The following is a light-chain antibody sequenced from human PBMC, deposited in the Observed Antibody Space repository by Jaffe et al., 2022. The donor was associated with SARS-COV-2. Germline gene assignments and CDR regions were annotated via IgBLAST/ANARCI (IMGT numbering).Light chain of an antibody. Sequence: QSALTQPASVSGSPGQSITISCTGTSGDVGSYNLVSWYQQHPDKAPKLMIYEGSKRPSGVSNRFSGSKSGNTASLTISGLQAEDEADYYCCSYAGSSAYVVFGGGTKLTVL. CDR2: EGS. J-gene: IGLJ2*01. V-gene: IGLV2-23*01. CDR3: CSYAGSSAYVV. CDR1: SGDVGSYNL.